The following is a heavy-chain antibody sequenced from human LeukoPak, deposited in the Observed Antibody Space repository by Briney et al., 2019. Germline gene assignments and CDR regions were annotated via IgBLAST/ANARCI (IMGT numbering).Heavy chain of an antibody. V-gene: IGHV4-4*09. J-gene: IGHJ3*02. CDR3: AATSGYCSSTSCYENDAFDI. Sequence: SETLSLTCTVSGGSISSYYWSWIRQPPGKGLEWIGYIYTSGSTNYNPSLKSRVTISVDTSKNQFSLKLSSVTAADTAVYYCAATSGYCSSTSCYENDAFDIWGQGTMVTVSS. D-gene: IGHD2-2*01. CDR2: IYTSGST. CDR1: GGSISSYY.